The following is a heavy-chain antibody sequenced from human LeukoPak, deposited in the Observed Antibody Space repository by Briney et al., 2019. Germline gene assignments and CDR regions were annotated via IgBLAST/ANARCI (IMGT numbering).Heavy chain of an antibody. J-gene: IGHJ4*02. Sequence: GESLKISCKGSGYIFSNYWIGWVRQMPGKGLEWMGIIYPGDSDTTYSPSFQGQVTISADKSISTAYLQWSSLKASDTAMYYCARRELAGSFDYWGQGTLVTVSS. CDR2: IYPGDSDT. D-gene: IGHD6-13*01. V-gene: IGHV5-51*01. CDR3: ARRELAGSFDY. CDR1: GYIFSNYW.